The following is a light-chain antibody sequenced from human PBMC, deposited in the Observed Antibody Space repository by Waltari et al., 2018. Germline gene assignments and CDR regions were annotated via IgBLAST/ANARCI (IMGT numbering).Light chain of an antibody. V-gene: IGKV1-39*01. CDR3: QQSYTSLLT. Sequence: DIQMTQSPSSLSASVGDRVTITCRASQTISSYLNWYQQKPGKAPHLLIYTASSLQSGVPSRFSGSGSGTDFTLVISSLQPEDFATYFCQQSYTSLLTFGGGTRVDIK. CDR1: QTISSY. CDR2: TAS. J-gene: IGKJ4*01.